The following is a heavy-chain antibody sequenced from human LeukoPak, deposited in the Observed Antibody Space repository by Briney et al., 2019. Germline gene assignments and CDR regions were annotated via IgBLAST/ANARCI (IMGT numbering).Heavy chain of an antibody. D-gene: IGHD1-1*01. CDR1: PVTPFH. J-gene: IGHJ4*02. CDR3: AREGGAPGHTNAFDY. V-gene: IGHV4-59*02. Sequence: TLSLTFRSAPVTPFHRTCFSQTPGQAPECTAHITFAGNTNFNPPLKGRVTISLGTSNNQFSLVLKAVTAADTAVYYCAREGGAPGHTNAFDYWGQGILVTVSS. CDR2: ITFAGNT.